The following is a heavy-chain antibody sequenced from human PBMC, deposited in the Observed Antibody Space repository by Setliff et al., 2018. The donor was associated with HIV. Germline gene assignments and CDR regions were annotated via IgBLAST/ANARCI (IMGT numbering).Heavy chain of an antibody. V-gene: IGHV3-23*01. CDR2: FGYSGSDT. Sequence: QAGGSLRLSCAASGFTFYTYAMSWVRQAPGKGLEWVSTFGYSGSDTYYADSVKGRFTISRDNSKGILYLQMNSLRVEDTAMYYCAKPLPTANGWHRVFDFWGQGTSVTVSS. CDR3: AKPLPTANGWHRVFDF. J-gene: IGHJ4*02. CDR1: GFTFYTYA. D-gene: IGHD6-19*01.